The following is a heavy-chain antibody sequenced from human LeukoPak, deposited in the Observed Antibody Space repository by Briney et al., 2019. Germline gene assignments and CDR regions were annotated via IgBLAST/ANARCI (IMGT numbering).Heavy chain of an antibody. D-gene: IGHD2-15*01. V-gene: IGHV3-23*01. Sequence: GGSLRLSCAASGFTFSSYAMSWVRQAPGKGLEWVSAISGSGGSTYYADSVKGRFTISRDNSKNTLYLHMNSLRAEDTAVYYCAKVDRYCSGGSCYGFDYWGQGTLVTVSS. J-gene: IGHJ4*02. CDR1: GFTFSSYA. CDR2: ISGSGGST. CDR3: AKVDRYCSGGSCYGFDY.